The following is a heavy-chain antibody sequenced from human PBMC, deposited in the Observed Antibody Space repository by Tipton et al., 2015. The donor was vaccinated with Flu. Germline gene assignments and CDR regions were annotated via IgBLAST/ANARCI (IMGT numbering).Heavy chain of an antibody. D-gene: IGHD2-2*01. Sequence: TLSLTCTVSGGSISRGSYYWNWIRQPPGKGLEWIGYIYNSEYTKYNPSLKGRVTISVDTSKKQFSLRLRSVTAADTAVYYCARDPSLGMPDYFDYWGQGTLVTASS. CDR1: GGSISRGSYY. CDR2: IYNSEYT. CDR3: ARDPSLGMPDYFDY. V-gene: IGHV4-61*01. J-gene: IGHJ4*02.